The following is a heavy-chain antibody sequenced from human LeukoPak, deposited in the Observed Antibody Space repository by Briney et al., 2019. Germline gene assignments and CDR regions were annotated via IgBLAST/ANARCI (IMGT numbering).Heavy chain of an antibody. V-gene: IGHV3-53*01. CDR1: GFTVSSNY. Sequence: PGGSLRLSCAASGFTVSSNYMSWVRQAPGKGLEWVSVIYSGGSTYYADSVKGRFTISRDNSKNTLYLQMNSLRAEDTAVYYCARDSELSSGFIDYWGQGTLVTVSS. CDR2: IYSGGST. CDR3: ARDSELSSGFIDY. J-gene: IGHJ4*02. D-gene: IGHD6-19*01.